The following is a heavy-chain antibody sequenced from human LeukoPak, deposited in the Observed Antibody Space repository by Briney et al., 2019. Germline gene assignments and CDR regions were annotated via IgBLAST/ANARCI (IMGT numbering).Heavy chain of an antibody. CDR1: GFTFSSYA. Sequence: HSGGSLRLSCAASGFTFSSYAMTWVRQAPGKGLEWVSTISGSGGSTYYADSVKGRFTVSRDNSKNTLYLQMNSQRAEDTAVYYCARGPNIAAPGTQYTTDPTLDYWGQGTLVTVSS. CDR2: ISGSGGST. J-gene: IGHJ4*02. D-gene: IGHD6-13*01. V-gene: IGHV3-23*01. CDR3: ARGPNIAAPGTQYTTDPTLDY.